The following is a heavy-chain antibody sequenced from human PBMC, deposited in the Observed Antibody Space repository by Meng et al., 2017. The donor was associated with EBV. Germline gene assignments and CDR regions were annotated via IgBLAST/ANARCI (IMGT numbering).Heavy chain of an antibody. Sequence: EGELWEFGGGLVKRGGSLRYSWADSEFTFSSYSMNGVRQAPGKGLEWVSSISSSSSYIYYADSVKGRFTISRDNAKNSLYLQMNSLRAEDTAVYYCARYYLEWALDYWGQGTLVTVSS. CDR2: ISSSSSYI. D-gene: IGHD3-3*01. CDR3: ARYYLEWALDY. V-gene: IGHV3-21*01. CDR1: EFTFSSYS. J-gene: IGHJ4*02.